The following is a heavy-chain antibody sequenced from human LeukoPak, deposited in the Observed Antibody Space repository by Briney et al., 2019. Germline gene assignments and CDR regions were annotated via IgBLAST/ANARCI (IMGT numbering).Heavy chain of an antibody. Sequence: PGESLKISCKDSGHSFTSYWISWVRQMSGQGLEWMGRIDPSDSYTNYSPSFQGHVTISVDKSISTAYLQWTSLKSSDSAMYYCARRGYYYYGMEVWGQGTTVTVSS. CDR3: ARRGYYYYGMEV. CDR2: IDPSDSYT. V-gene: IGHV5-10-1*01. CDR1: GHSFTSYW. D-gene: IGHD3-10*01. J-gene: IGHJ6*02.